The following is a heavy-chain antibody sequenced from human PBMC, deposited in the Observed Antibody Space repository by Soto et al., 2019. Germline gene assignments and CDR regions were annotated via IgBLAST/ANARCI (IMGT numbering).Heavy chain of an antibody. D-gene: IGHD3-10*01. V-gene: IGHV4-4*02. CDR3: ARDQNGSGNYYTRYLDY. CDR2: IYHSGST. CDR1: GGSINSRYW. Sequence: SETLSLTCAVSGGSINSRYWWSWVRQSPGKGLEWIGEIYHSGSTNYNPSLKSRVTISVDKSKNQFSPNLSSVTAADTAVYYCARDQNGSGNYYTRYLDYWGQGTLVTVS. J-gene: IGHJ4*02.